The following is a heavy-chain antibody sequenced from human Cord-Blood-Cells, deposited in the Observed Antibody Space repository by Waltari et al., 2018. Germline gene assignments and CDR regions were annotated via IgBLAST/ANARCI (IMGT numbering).Heavy chain of an antibody. J-gene: IGHJ6*02. Sequence: QVQLQESGPGLVKPSETLSLTCPVSGGSISSYYWSWIRQPPGKGLEWIGYIYYSGSTNYNPSLKSRVTISVDTSKNQFSLKLSSVTAADTAVYYCARDGYSSSWSRYYYYYGMDVWGQGTTVTVSS. CDR1: GGSISSYY. CDR3: ARDGYSSSWSRYYYYYGMDV. V-gene: IGHV4-59*01. CDR2: IYYSGST. D-gene: IGHD6-13*01.